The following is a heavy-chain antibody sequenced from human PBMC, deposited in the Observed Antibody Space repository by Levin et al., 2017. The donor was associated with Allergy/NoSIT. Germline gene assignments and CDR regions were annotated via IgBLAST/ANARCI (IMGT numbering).Heavy chain of an antibody. J-gene: IGHJ3*02. CDR2: IYWDDDK. D-gene: IGHD2-15*01. V-gene: IGHV2-5*02. Sequence: QTLSLTCTFSGFSLSTSGVGVGWIRQPPGKALEWLALIYWDDDKRYSPSLESRLTITKDTSKNQVVLIMTNMDHVDTATYYCAHMSGGAFSTLLDIWGQGTMVTVSS. CDR1: GFSLSTSGVG. CDR3: AHMSGGAFSTLLDI.